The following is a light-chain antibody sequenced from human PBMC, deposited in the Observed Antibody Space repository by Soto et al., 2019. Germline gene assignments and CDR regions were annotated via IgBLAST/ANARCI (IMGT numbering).Light chain of an antibody. Sequence: QSALTQPPSVSGSPGQSVTISCTGTSSDVGSYNRVSWYQQPPGTAPKLMIYDVSNRPSGVPDRFSGSKSGNTASLTISGLQAEDEGDYYCCSYAGSRTPYVFGTGTKLTVL. CDR3: CSYAGSRTPYV. CDR2: DVS. V-gene: IGLV2-18*02. CDR1: SSDVGSYNR. J-gene: IGLJ1*01.